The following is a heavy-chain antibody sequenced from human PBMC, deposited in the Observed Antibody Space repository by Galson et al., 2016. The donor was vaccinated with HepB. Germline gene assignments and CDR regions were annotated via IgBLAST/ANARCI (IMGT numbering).Heavy chain of an antibody. Sequence: QSGAEVKKPGESLKISCKASGNSFRFYWIAWVRQMPGQGLEWMGIIYPKDSDTRYSPSFQGQVTISADNSINTAYLQWSSLKASDTPIYSCATWPVTFGFVAPERYNSWGQGTLVTVAS. CDR2: IYPKDSDT. CDR1: GNSFRFYW. J-gene: IGHJ5*02. CDR3: ATWPVTFGFVAPERYNS. D-gene: IGHD3-16*02. V-gene: IGHV5-51*01.